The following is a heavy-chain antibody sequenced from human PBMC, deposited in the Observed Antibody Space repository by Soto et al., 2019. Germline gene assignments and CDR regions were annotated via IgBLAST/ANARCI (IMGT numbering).Heavy chain of an antibody. Sequence: SETLSLTCTVSGGSISSYYWSWIRQPPGKGLEWIGYIYYSGSTNYNPSLKSRVTISVDTSKNQFSLKLSSVTAADTAVYYCARWGVTPPNDYYYYMDVWGKGTTVTVSS. V-gene: IGHV4-59*01. J-gene: IGHJ6*03. CDR1: GGSISSYY. CDR3: ARWGVTPPNDYYYYMDV. CDR2: IYYSGST. D-gene: IGHD3-16*01.